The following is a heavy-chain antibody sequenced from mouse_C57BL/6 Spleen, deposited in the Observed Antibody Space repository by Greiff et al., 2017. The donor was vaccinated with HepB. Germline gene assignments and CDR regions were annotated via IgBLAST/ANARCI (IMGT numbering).Heavy chain of an antibody. J-gene: IGHJ2*01. D-gene: IGHD2-3*01. CDR1: GYSFTGYY. Sequence: EVQLQQSGPELVKPGASVKISCKASGYSFTGYYMNWVKQSPEKSLEWIGEINPSTGGTTYNQKFKAKATLTVDKSSSTAYMQLKSLTSEDSAVYYCAREGWLLLDYWGQGTTLTVSS. V-gene: IGHV1-42*01. CDR2: INPSTGGT. CDR3: AREGWLLLDY.